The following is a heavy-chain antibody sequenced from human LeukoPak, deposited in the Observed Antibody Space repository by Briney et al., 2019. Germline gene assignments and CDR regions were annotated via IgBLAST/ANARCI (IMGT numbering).Heavy chain of an antibody. D-gene: IGHD4-17*01. CDR3: ARGKDYVPPYYFDY. Sequence: PSETLSLTCTVSGGSISSYYWSWIRQPPGKGLEWIGYIYYSGSTNYNPSLKSRVTISVDTSKNQFSLKLSSVTAADTAVYYCARGKDYVPPYYFDYWGQGTLVTVSP. V-gene: IGHV4-59*01. CDR1: GGSISSYY. J-gene: IGHJ4*02. CDR2: IYYSGST.